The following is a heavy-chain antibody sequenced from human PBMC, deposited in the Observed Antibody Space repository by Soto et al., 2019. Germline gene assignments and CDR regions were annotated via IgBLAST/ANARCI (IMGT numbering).Heavy chain of an antibody. Sequence: GGSLSLSCAASGFTFSSYAMSWVCQAPGKGLEWVSAISGSGGSTYYADSVKGRFTISRDNSKNTLYLQMNSLRAEDTAVYYCAKGASSWYVDGMDVWGQGTTVTVSS. CDR3: AKGASSWYVDGMDV. CDR1: GFTFSSYA. D-gene: IGHD6-13*01. J-gene: IGHJ6*02. V-gene: IGHV3-23*01. CDR2: ISGSGGST.